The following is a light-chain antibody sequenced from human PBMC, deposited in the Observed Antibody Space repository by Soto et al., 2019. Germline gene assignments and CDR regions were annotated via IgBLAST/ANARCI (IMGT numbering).Light chain of an antibody. CDR2: DAS. J-gene: IGKJ5*01. CDR1: QSVSTY. Sequence: EIVLTQSPATLSLSPGERATLSCRASQSVSTYLAWYQQKPGQAPRRLIYDASNRATGIPARFSGSGSETDFTLTISSLEPEDFAVYYCQQRSNWPPITVGQGTRLEIK. CDR3: QQRSNWPPIT. V-gene: IGKV3-11*01.